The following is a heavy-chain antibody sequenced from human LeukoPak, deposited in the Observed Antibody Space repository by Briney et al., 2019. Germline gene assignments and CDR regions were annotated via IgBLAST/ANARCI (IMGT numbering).Heavy chain of an antibody. J-gene: IGHJ4*02. CDR3: AMGVIVVVPAAIKDDY. CDR2: IYHSGST. CDR1: GYSISSGYY. V-gene: IGHV4-38-2*02. D-gene: IGHD2-2*02. Sequence: PSETLSLTCTVSGYSISSGYYWGWIRQPPGKGLEGIGSIYHSGSTYYNPSLKSRVTISVDTSKNQFSLKLSSVTAADTAVYYCAMGVIVVVPAAIKDDYWGQGTLVTVSS.